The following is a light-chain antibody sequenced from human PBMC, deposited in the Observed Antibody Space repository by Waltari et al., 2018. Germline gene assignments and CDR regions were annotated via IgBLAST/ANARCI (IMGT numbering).Light chain of an antibody. Sequence: ELVMTQSPATLSVSPGERATLSCRASQSISSNLAWYQQKFGQAPRLLIYGTSTRATDVPARFSGSGSGTEFTLTISSLQSEDFAVYYCQHYNNWPLEYTFGQGTKLEF. CDR2: GTS. CDR3: QHYNNWPLEYT. V-gene: IGKV3-15*01. CDR1: QSISSN. J-gene: IGKJ2*01.